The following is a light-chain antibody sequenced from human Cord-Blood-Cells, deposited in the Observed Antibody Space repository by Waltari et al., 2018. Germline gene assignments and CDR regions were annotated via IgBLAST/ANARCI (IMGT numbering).Light chain of an antibody. J-gene: IGKJ2*01. V-gene: IGKV1-5*01. CDR3: QQYNSYAYT. CDR2: DAS. CDR1: QSISSW. Sequence: DIPMTQSPSPLSASVGDRVTITCRASQSISSWLAWYQQKPGKAPKLLTYDASSLESGVPSRFSGSGSGTEFTLTISSLQPDDFATYYCQQYNSYAYTFGQGTKLEIK.